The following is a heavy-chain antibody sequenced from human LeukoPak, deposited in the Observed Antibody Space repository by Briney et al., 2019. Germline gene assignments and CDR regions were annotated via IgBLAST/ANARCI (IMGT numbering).Heavy chain of an antibody. Sequence: PGGSLRLSCAASGFTFSTYAMSWVRQAPGKGLEWVSAISGSGGSTYYADSVKGRFTISRDNSKNTLYLQMNSLRAEDTAVYYCAKAGTSYDFWSGYLTTYFDYWGQGTLVTVSS. CDR2: ISGSGGST. D-gene: IGHD3-3*01. CDR1: GFTFSTYA. V-gene: IGHV3-23*01. J-gene: IGHJ4*02. CDR3: AKAGTSYDFWSGYLTTYFDY.